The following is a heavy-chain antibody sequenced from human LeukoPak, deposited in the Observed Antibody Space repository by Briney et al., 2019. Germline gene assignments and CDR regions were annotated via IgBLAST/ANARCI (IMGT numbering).Heavy chain of an antibody. CDR1: GFTFSSYS. D-gene: IGHD6-6*01. V-gene: IGHV3-21*01. CDR3: ARADSSSSRLDC. J-gene: IGHJ4*02. Sequence: GGSLRLSCAASGFTFSSYSMNWVRQAPGKGLEGVSSISSSSSYIYYADSVKGRFTISRDNAKNSLYLQMNSLRAEDTAVYFCARADSSSSRLDCWGQGTLVTVSS. CDR2: ISSSSSYI.